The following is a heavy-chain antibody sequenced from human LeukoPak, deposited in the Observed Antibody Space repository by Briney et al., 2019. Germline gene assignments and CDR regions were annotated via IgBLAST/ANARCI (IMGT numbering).Heavy chain of an antibody. V-gene: IGHV4-31*03. CDR3: ASTTCSGSDY. CDR2: IYYSGST. Sequence: SETLSLTCTVSGGSISSGGYYWSWIRQHPGKGLEWIGYIYYSGSTYYNPSLKSRVTISVDTSKNQFSLKLSSVTAADTAVYYCASTTCSGSDYWGQGTLVTASS. CDR1: GGSISSGGYY. J-gene: IGHJ4*02. D-gene: IGHD6-19*01.